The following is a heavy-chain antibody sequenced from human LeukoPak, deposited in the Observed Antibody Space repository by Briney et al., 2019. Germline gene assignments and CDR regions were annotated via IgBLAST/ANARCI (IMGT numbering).Heavy chain of an antibody. J-gene: IGHJ4*02. CDR1: GGSISSYY. CDR2: IYYSGST. V-gene: IGHV4-59*01. Sequence: PSETLSLTCTVSGGSISSYYWSWIRQPPGKGLEWIGYIYYSGSTNYNPSRKSPVTISVDTSKNQFSLKMSSVTAADTAVYYCARCVVGLGYYFDYWGQGTLVTVSS. CDR3: ARCVVGLGYYFDY. D-gene: IGHD2-2*01.